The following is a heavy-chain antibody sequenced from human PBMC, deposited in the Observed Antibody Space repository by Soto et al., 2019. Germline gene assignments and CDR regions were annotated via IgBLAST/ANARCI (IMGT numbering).Heavy chain of an antibody. CDR3: ASGYPHY. CDR2: ISYDGSNK. J-gene: IGHJ4*02. V-gene: IGHV3-30-3*01. CDR1: GFTFSSYA. D-gene: IGHD1-1*01. Sequence: PGGSLRLSCAASGFTFSSYAMHWVRQAPGKGLEWVAVISYDGSNKYYADSVKGRFTISRDNSKNTLYLQMNSLRAEDTAVYYCASGYPHYWGQGTLVTVSS.